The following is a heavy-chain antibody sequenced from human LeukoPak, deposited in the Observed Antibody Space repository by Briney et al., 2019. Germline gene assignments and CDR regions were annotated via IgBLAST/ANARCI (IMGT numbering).Heavy chain of an antibody. Sequence: PGGSLRLSCAASGFTFSSYYMHWVRQAPGKGLVWVSRINTDGSSTTYADSVKGRFTISRDNAKNTLYLQMNSLRAEDTAVYYCAKGIYSSGWSYFDYWGHGTLVTVSS. J-gene: IGHJ4*01. CDR3: AKGIYSSGWSYFDY. D-gene: IGHD6-19*01. V-gene: IGHV3-74*01. CDR2: INTDGSST. CDR1: GFTFSSYY.